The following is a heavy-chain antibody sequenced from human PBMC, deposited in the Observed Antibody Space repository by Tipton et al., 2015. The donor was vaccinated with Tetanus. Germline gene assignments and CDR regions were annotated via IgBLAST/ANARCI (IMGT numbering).Heavy chain of an antibody. J-gene: IGHJ4*02. V-gene: IGHV4-59*01. D-gene: IGHD6-13*01. CDR1: GGSITSYY. CDR2: IYDSYDSGST. CDR3: ARGFGSNWYYFDY. Sequence: LRLSCTVSGGSITSYYWSWIRQPPGKGLEWIGYIYDSYDSGSTKYNPSLKSRVTISVNTSKNQLSLRLTSATAADTSVYYFARGFGSNWYYFDYWRQRSLVAVSS.